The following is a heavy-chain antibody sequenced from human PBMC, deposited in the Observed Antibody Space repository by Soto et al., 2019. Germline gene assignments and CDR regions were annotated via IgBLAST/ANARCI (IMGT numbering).Heavy chain of an antibody. D-gene: IGHD5-18*01. J-gene: IGHJ4*02. CDR2: ISAYNGNT. CDR1: GYTFTSYG. Sequence: ALVKVSCKASGYTFTSYGISWVRQAPGQGLEWMGWISAYNGNTNYAQKLQGRVTMTTDTSTSTAYMELRSLRSDDTAVYYCARGIYSYGLYYFDYWGQGTLVTVSS. V-gene: IGHV1-18*01. CDR3: ARGIYSYGLYYFDY.